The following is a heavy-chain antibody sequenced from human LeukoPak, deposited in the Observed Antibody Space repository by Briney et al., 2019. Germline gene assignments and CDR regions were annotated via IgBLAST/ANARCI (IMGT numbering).Heavy chain of an antibody. J-gene: IGHJ5*02. CDR1: GSSFSSYS. D-gene: IGHD6-19*01. CDR3: ARDRSSGWYLTPGFDP. Sequence: AGGSLRLSCAASGSSFSSYSVNCVRQAPGKGLEWVSSISSSSSYIYYADSVKGRFTISRDNAKNSLYLQINSLRAEDTAVYYCARDRSSGWYLTPGFDPWGQGTLVTVSS. CDR2: ISSSSSYI. V-gene: IGHV3-21*01.